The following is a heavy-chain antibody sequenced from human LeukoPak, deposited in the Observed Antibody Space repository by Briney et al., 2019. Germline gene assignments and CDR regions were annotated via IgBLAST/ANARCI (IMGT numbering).Heavy chain of an antibody. Sequence: ASVTVSCTASGYTFTSYGISWVRQAPGQGLEWMGWISAYNGNTNYAQKLQGRVTMTTDTSTSTAYMELRSLRSDDTAVYYCARDPDIVVVPAAITPHFDYWGQGTLVTVSS. J-gene: IGHJ4*02. V-gene: IGHV1-18*04. CDR1: GYTFTSYG. CDR2: ISAYNGNT. D-gene: IGHD2-2*02. CDR3: ARDPDIVVVPAAITPHFDY.